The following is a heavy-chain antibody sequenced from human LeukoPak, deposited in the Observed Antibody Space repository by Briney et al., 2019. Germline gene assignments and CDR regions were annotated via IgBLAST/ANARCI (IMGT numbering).Heavy chain of an antibody. CDR2: IKQDGSEK. V-gene: IGHV3-7*01. CDR1: GFTFSRFW. D-gene: IGHD4-17*01. Sequence: GESLRLSCAASGFTFSRFWMSWVRQAPGKGLEWVANIKQDGSEKYYVDSVKGRFTISRDNAKNSLYLQMNSLRAEDTAVYYCAVTTVGFALDYWGQGTLVTVSS. CDR3: AVTTVGFALDY. J-gene: IGHJ4*02.